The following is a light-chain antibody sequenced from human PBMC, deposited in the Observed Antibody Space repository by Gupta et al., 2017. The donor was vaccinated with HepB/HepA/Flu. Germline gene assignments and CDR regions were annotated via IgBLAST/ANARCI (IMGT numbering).Light chain of an antibody. J-gene: IGLJ3*02. CDR1: SSNIGSNT. Sequence: QSVLTQPHSALGTPGQWVTISCSGSSSNIGSNTVNWYQQLPGTAPKLLIYSNTQRPSGVPDRFSGSKSGTSASLAISGLQSEDEADYYCAACDDSLNGWVFGGGTKLTVL. CDR3: AACDDSLNGWV. V-gene: IGLV1-44*01. CDR2: SNT.